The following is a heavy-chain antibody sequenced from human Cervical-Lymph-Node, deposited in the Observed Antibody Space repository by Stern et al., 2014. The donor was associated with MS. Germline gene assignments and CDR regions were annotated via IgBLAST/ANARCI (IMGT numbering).Heavy chain of an antibody. D-gene: IGHD2-2*01. J-gene: IGHJ5*02. V-gene: IGHV1-3*04. CDR2: ITTGNGNT. Sequence: QVQLVQSGADVQKPGASVKVSCKASGYSFSRYGLHWLRQAPGQRLEWMGGITTGNGNTKYSQNIKGRVTITGDKSQATNYLELSSLTSDDTAVYYCWRGYCSSGTCPNWFDPWGQGTLVTVSS. CDR1: GYSFSRYG. CDR3: WRGYCSSGTCPNWFDP.